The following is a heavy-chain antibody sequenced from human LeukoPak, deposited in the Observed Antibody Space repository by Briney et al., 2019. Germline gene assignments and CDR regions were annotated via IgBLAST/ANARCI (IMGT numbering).Heavy chain of an antibody. CDR1: GFTFSTYE. J-gene: IGHJ4*02. V-gene: IGHV3-53*01. D-gene: IGHD4-17*01. CDR2: IYSGGST. CDR3: ARTLDYGDYFDY. Sequence: PGGSLRLSCAASGFTFSTYELNWVRQAPGKGLEWVSVIYSGGSTYYADSVKGRFTISRDNSKNTLYLQMNSLRAEDTAVYYCARTLDYGDYFDYWGQGTLVTVSS.